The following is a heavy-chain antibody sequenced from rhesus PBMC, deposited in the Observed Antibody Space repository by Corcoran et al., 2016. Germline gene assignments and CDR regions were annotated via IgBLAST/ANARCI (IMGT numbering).Heavy chain of an antibody. CDR2: SYGRGNST. J-gene: IGHJ4*01. Sequence: QLQPQESGPGLVKPSETLSVTCAVSGGSISSCYWSRIRQAPVKGLEWIGVSYGRGNSTNFNPSVKHRFALSLDTSKAQFSLKLSAVAAADTAVDYCVRSSGYDIGGYWGQGVLVTVS. V-gene: IGHV4-169*01. CDR1: GGSISSCY. D-gene: IGHD3-28*01. CDR3: VRSSGYDIGGY.